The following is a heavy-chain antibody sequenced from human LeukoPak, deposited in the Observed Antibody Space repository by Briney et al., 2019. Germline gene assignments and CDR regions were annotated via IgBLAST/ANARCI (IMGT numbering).Heavy chain of an antibody. Sequence: GGSLRLSCSASGFPFSSYEMNWGRQAPGKGLEWVSSISSGAATIYNTDTVQGRLTISRENAKNSLYLQMNSLRAGDAAVYSSARDGYGYGYVYWGQGALDTVS. CDR1: GFPFSSYE. V-gene: IGHV3-48*03. D-gene: IGHD5-18*01. CDR3: ARDGYGYGYVY. CDR2: ISSGAATI. J-gene: IGHJ4*02.